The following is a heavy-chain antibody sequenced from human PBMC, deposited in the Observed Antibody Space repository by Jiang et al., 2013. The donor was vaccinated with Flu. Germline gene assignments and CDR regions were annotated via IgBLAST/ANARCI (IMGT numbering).Heavy chain of an antibody. J-gene: IGHJ4*01. V-gene: IGHV4-39*07. CDR2: VYDSGSA. D-gene: IGHD5-12*01. CDR3: ARAQKYSGFELPYFDY. Sequence: TCTVSGGSISSSSYFWAWIRQPPGKGLEWIGSVYDSGSAWYNPSLKSRVTISVDTSKSQFSLKVRSVAAADAAVYFCARAQKYSGFELPYFDYWGHGTRVTVSS. CDR1: GGSISSSSYF.